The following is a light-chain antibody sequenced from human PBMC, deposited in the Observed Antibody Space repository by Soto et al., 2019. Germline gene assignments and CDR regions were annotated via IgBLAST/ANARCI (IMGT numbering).Light chain of an antibody. J-gene: IGKJ1*01. Sequence: DIQMTQSPSTLSASVGDRVTITCRASQSISSWLAWYQQKPGKAPKLLIYDASNLESGVPSRFSGSGSGTEFTLTIISLQPEDFATYYCQQYNSYSQTFGQGTKVDIK. CDR2: DAS. V-gene: IGKV1-5*01. CDR1: QSISSW. CDR3: QQYNSYSQT.